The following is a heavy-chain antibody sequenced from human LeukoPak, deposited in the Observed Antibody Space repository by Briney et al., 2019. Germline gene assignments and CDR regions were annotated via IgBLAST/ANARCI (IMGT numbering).Heavy chain of an antibody. J-gene: IGHJ4*02. CDR3: AKVYSSSSWPSFDY. D-gene: IGHD6-13*01. Sequence: GESLKISCAASGFTFSSYGMHWVRQAPGKGLEWVAFIRYDGSNKYYADSVKGRFTISRDNSKNTLYLQMNSLRAEDTAVYYCAKVYSSSSWPSFDYWGQGTLVTVSS. CDR2: IRYDGSNK. CDR1: GFTFSSYG. V-gene: IGHV3-30*02.